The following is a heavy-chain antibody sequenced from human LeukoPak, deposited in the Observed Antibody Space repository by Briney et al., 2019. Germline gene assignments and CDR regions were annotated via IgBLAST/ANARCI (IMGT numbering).Heavy chain of an antibody. D-gene: IGHD3-10*01. J-gene: IGHJ3*02. V-gene: IGHV3-23*01. Sequence: GGSLRLSCAASGFTFSTYAMNWVRQAPGKGLEWGSAIAGSGGATYYADSVKGRFTISRDNSKNTLYLQMNSLRAEDTAVYYCARGRFGELSVATFDIWGQGTMVTVSS. CDR1: GFTFSTYA. CDR2: IAGSGGAT. CDR3: ARGRFGELSVATFDI.